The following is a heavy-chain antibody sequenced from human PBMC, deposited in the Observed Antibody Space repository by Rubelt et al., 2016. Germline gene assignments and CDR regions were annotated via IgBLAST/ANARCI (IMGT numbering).Heavy chain of an antibody. CDR2: INAGNGNT. CDR1: GYTFTSYA. J-gene: IGHJ2*01. CDR3: ARSKDTAMVTDADWYFDL. D-gene: IGHD5-18*01. V-gene: IGHV1-3*01. Sequence: QVQLVQSGAEVKKPGASVKVSCKASGYTFTSYAMHWVRQAPGQRLEWMGWINAGNGNTKYSQEFQVRVTITRDTSASTAYMELSRLGSEDTAVYYCARSKDTAMVTDADWYFDLWGRGTLVTVSS.